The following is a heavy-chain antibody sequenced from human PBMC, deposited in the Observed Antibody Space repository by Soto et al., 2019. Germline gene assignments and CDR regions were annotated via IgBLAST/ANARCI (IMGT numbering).Heavy chain of an antibody. J-gene: IGHJ2*01. D-gene: IGHD3-9*01. V-gene: IGHV4-34*01. CDR3: ARESHDILTGPPWVWYFDL. Sequence: QVQLQQWGAGPLRPLETLSLTCGVSGGSFSGYYWAWIRQSPGKGLEWIGEINDRGSINYNPSLKSRVIISVDKSKNHYSLNLRFVTAADTAVYYCARESHDILTGPPWVWYFDLWGRGTLVTVSS. CDR2: INDRGSI. CDR1: GGSFSGYY.